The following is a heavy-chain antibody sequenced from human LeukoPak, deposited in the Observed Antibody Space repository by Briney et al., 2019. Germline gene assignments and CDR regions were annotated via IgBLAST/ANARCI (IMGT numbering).Heavy chain of an antibody. V-gene: IGHV1-18*04. CDR3: ARGMGIAAAGTLDY. J-gene: IGHJ4*02. CDR2: ISAYNGNT. Sequence: ASVTVSCKASGYRFTSYCISWVRQAPGQGLEWMGWISAYNGNTNYAQKLQGRVTMTTDTSTSTAYMELRSLRSDDTAVYYCARGMGIAAAGTLDYWGQGTLVTVSS. D-gene: IGHD6-13*01. CDR1: GYRFTSYC.